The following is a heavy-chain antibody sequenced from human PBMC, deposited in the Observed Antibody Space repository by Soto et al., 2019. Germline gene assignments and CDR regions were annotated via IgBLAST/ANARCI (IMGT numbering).Heavy chain of an antibody. V-gene: IGHV4-30-2*01. J-gene: IGHJ5*02. CDR2: IYHSGST. CDR3: ARAMIVVDLNWFDP. CDR1: GGSISSGGYS. Sequence: SETLSLTCAVSGGSISSGGYSWSWIRQPPGKGLEWIGYIYHSGSTYYNPSLKSRVTISVDRSKNQFSLKLSSVTAADTAVYCCARAMIVVDLNWFDPWGQGTLVTVSS. D-gene: IGHD3-22*01.